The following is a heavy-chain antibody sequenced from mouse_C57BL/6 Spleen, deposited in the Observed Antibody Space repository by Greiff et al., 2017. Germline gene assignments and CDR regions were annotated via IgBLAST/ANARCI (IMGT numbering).Heavy chain of an antibody. CDR2: IDPEDGDT. V-gene: IGHV14-1*01. D-gene: IGHD1-1*01. CDR1: GFNIKDYY. J-gene: IGHJ2*01. Sequence: VQLQQSGAELVRPGASVKLSCTASGFNIKDYYMHWVKQRPEQGLEWIGRIDPEDGDTEYAPKFQGKATMTADTSSNPAYLQLSSLTSEDTAVYYCTTPTVVGGGFDYWGQGTTLTVSS. CDR3: TTPTVVGGGFDY.